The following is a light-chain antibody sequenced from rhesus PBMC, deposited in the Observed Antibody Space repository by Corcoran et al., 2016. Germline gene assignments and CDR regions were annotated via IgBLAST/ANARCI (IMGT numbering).Light chain of an antibody. CDR2: KAS. CDR3: KQYNSSPFT. Sequence: DIQMTQSPSSLSASVGDTVTITCRASQSISSWLAWYQQKPGKAPKIRIYKASTLQSGVPSRFSGSGPGIDFTLPISSLQSEDFTTYYCKQYNSSPFTFGPGTKLDIK. V-gene: IGKV1-22*01. CDR1: QSISSW. J-gene: IGKJ3*01.